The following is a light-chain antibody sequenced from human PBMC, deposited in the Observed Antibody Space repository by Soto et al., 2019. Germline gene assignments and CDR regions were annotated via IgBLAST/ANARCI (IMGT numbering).Light chain of an antibody. V-gene: IGLV1-47*01. CDR1: SPNIGSNF. Sequence: QSVLTQPPSASGTPGQRVTISCSGSSPNIGSNFVYWYQQLPGTAPKVVIYRNKQRPSGVPDRFSGSKSGTSASLAISGLRSEDEADYYCVVWDDRQSVMLFGGGTKLTVL. CDR2: RNK. J-gene: IGLJ2*01. CDR3: VVWDDRQSVML.